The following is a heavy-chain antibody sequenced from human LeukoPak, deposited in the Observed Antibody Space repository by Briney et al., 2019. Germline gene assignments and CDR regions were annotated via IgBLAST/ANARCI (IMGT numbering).Heavy chain of an antibody. Sequence: RGGSLRLSCAASGFTLSNYKMNWVRQAPGKGLEWVSYISSSGSIIYYSDSVKGRFTISRDNAKNSLYLQMNSLRAEDTAVYYCARDFGYFWGQGTLVTVSS. CDR3: ARDFGYF. J-gene: IGHJ4*02. V-gene: IGHV3-48*03. CDR1: GFTLSNYK. CDR2: ISSSGSII. D-gene: IGHD3-10*01.